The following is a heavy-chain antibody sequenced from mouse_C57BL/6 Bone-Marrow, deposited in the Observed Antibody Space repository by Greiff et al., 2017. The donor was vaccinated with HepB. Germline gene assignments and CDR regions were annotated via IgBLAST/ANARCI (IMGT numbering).Heavy chain of an antibody. J-gene: IGHJ1*03. CDR1: GYTFTDYE. V-gene: IGHV1-15*01. CDR3: TWRGVPYKRVSWYFDV. CDR2: IDPETGGT. D-gene: IGHD1-3*01. Sequence: VQLQQSGAELVRPGASVTLSCKASGYTFTDYEMHWVKQTPVHGLEWIGAIDPETGGTAYNQKFKGKAILTADKSSSTAYMELRSLTSEDSAVYYCTWRGVPYKRVSWYFDVWGTGTTVTVSS.